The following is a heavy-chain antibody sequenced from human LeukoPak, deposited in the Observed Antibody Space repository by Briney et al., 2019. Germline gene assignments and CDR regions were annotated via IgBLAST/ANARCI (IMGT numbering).Heavy chain of an antibody. CDR3: AKDGGLWVSAHWGDS. J-gene: IGHJ4*02. V-gene: IGHV3-23*01. CDR1: GFTFSSYT. Sequence: GGSLRLSCAASGFTFSSYTMSWVRQAPGKGLEWVSTITTSDGNTYYADSVKGRFTVSRDNSKNTLYLQMNSLRAEDTAVYYCAKDGGLWVSAHWGDSWGRGTLVIVSS. CDR2: ITTSDGNT. D-gene: IGHD7-27*01.